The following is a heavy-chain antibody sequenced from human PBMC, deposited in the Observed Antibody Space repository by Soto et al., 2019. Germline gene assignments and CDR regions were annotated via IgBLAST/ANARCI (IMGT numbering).Heavy chain of an antibody. CDR2: IYYAGST. J-gene: IGHJ4*02. V-gene: IGHV4-59*08. D-gene: IGHD3-22*01. Sequence: SETLSLTCTVSGGSLSSYYWSWTRQPPGKGLEWIGYIYYAGSTTYNPSLKSRVTISLDTSKNQFSLKLDSVTAADTAVYYCARLGGYYQALVSWGQGTLVNVAS. CDR3: ARLGGYYQALVS. CDR1: GGSLSSYY.